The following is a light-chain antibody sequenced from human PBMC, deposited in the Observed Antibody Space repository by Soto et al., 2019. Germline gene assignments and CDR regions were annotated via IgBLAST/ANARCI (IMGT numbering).Light chain of an antibody. CDR2: GAS. V-gene: IGKV3-11*01. Sequence: EIVLTQSPGTLSLSPGERATLSCRASERLSSVYLAWYQQRPGQPPRLLIYGASSRAAGIPDRFSGSGSGTDFTLTISSLEPEDFAVYYCQQRSNWPITFGPGTKVDIK. CDR3: QQRSNWPIT. J-gene: IGKJ3*01. CDR1: ERLSSVY.